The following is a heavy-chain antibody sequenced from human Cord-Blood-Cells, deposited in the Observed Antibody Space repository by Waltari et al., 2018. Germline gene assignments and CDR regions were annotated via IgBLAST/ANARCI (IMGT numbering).Heavy chain of an antibody. Sequence: EVQLLESGGGLVQPGGSLRLSCAASGFTFSSYAMSWVRQAPGKGLEWVSAISGSGGSTYYADSVKGRFTISRDNSKNTLYLQMNSLRAEDTAVYYCAKDRMADSSSWYMAAFDIWGQGTMVTVSS. J-gene: IGHJ3*02. D-gene: IGHD6-13*01. CDR2: ISGSGGST. CDR3: AKDRMADSSSWYMAAFDI. CDR1: GFTFSSYA. V-gene: IGHV3-23*01.